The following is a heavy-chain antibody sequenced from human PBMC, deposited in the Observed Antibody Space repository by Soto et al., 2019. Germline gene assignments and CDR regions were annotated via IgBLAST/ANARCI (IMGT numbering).Heavy chain of an antibody. Sequence: AGSVRHSVAASEIVFIGDSRNWISQAPGKGLEWVSSISSSSSYIYYADSVKGRFTISRDNAKNSLYLQMNSLRAEDTAVYYCARSTTVTTVGDYWGQGTLVTVSA. V-gene: IGHV3-21*01. J-gene: IGHJ4*02. CDR3: ARSTTVTTVGDY. D-gene: IGHD4-17*01. CDR1: EIVFIGDS. CDR2: ISSSSSYI.